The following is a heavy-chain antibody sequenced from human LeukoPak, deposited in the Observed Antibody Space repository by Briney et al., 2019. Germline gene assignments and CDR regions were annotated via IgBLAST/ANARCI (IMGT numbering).Heavy chain of an antibody. CDR3: ARASQDEKVTPKSFFGYYYMDV. CDR2: IYNTGGA. V-gene: IGHV4-59*01. Sequence: SETLSLTCTVSGDSITSCYWTWIRQPPGKGLEWIAYIYNTGGATYNASLKSRVTTSVDTSKNQVSLQLTSVTAADTGVYYCARASQDEKVTPKSFFGYYYMDVWGKGTTVTVSS. J-gene: IGHJ6*03. CDR1: GDSITSCY. D-gene: IGHD3-10*01.